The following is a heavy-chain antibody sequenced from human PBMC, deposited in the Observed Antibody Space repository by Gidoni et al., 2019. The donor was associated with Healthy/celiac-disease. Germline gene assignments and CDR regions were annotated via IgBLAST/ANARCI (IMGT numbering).Heavy chain of an antibody. Sequence: QLQLQESGPGLVKPSETLSLTCTVSVGSISSSSYYWGWIRQPPGKGLEWIGSIYYSGSTYYNPSLKSRVTISVDTSKNQFSMKLSSVTAADTAVYYCASVTDYYDSSGKTLDYWGQGTLVTVSS. CDR3: ASVTDYYDSSGKTLDY. CDR1: VGSISSSSYY. D-gene: IGHD3-22*01. CDR2: IYYSGST. J-gene: IGHJ4*02. V-gene: IGHV4-39*01.